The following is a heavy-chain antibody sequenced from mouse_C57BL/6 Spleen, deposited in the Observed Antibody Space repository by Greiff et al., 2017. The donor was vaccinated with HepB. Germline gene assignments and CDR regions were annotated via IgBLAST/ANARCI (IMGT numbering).Heavy chain of an antibody. V-gene: IGHV5-4*03. J-gene: IGHJ4*01. CDR1: GFTFSSYA. D-gene: IGHD1-3*01. CDR2: ISDGGSYT. Sequence: EVKLVESGGGLVKPGGSLKLSCAASGFTFSSYAMSWVRQTPEKRLEWVATISDGGSYTYYPDNVKGRFTISRDNAKNNLYLQMSHLKSEDTAMYYCARKWSKGAMDYWGQGTSVTVSS. CDR3: ARKWSKGAMDY.